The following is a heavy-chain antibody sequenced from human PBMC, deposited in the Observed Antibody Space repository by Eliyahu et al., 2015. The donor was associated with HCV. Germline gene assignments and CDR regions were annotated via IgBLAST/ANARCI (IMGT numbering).Heavy chain of an antibody. CDR2: IHYSGST. D-gene: IGHD6-19*01. CDR1: GGSITXYY. CDR3: ASGGGGIAVAGTGGWFDP. J-gene: IGHJ5*02. Sequence: QVQLQESGPGLVKPSETLSLTCTVSGGSITXYYWSWIRPPPGKGXEWIGYIHYSGSTNYNPXXKSXATISVDTSKNXFSLSLTSVTAADTAVYYCASGGGGIAVAGTGGWFDPWGQGTLVTVSS. V-gene: IGHV4-59*01.